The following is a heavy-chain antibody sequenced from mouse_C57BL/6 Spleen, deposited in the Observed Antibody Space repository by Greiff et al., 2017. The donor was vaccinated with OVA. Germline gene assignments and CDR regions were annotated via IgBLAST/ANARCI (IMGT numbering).Heavy chain of an antibody. Sequence: EVQLQQSGPELVKPGASVKISCKASGYTFTDYYMNWVKQSHGKSLEWIGDINPNNGGTSYNQKFKGKATLTVDKSSSTAYMELRSLTSEDSAVYYCARAYYFDYWGQGTTRTVSS. CDR2: INPNNGGT. J-gene: IGHJ2*01. CDR1: GYTFTDYY. CDR3: ARAYYFDY. V-gene: IGHV1-26*01.